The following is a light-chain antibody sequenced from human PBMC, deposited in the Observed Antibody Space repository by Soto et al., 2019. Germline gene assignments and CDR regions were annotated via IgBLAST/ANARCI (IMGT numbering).Light chain of an antibody. CDR3: QQYNNWPPT. J-gene: IGKJ2*01. CDR2: GAS. Sequence: EIVMTQSPATLSVSPGERATLSCRASQSVSSNLVWYQQKRGQAPRLLIYGASNRATGIPARFSGSGSGTEFTLTISSLQSEDFAVYYCQQYNNWPPTFGQGTKLEIK. V-gene: IGKV3-15*01. CDR1: QSVSSN.